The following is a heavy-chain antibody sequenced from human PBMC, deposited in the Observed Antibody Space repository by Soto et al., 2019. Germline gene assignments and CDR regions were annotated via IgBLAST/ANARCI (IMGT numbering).Heavy chain of an antibody. CDR2: IGSRGETYAT. Sequence: GGSLRLSCSASGFNFGASSLQWARKASGKGLEWLGRIGSRGETYATTYADSVKGRFTMSRDNSKNTLDLQMNSLRAEDTAVYYCAKGNYDISGLSLNWFDPWGQGTLVTVSS. V-gene: IGHV3-73*01. J-gene: IGHJ5*02. D-gene: IGHD3-22*01. CDR1: GFNFGASS. CDR3: AKGNYDISGLSLNWFDP.